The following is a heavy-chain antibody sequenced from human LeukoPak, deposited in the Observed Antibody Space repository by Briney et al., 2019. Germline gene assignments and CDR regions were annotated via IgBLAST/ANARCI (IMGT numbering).Heavy chain of an antibody. D-gene: IGHD3-10*01. J-gene: IGHJ4*02. Sequence: GGSLRLSCAASGFTFSSYGMHWVRQAPGRGLEWVAVVWYDGSNKYYADSVKGRFTISRDNSKNTLYLQMNSLRAEDTAVCYCARDIRYYYGSGSYYNFFQFDYWGQGTLVTVSS. V-gene: IGHV3-33*08. CDR2: VWYDGSNK. CDR3: ARDIRYYYGSGSYYNFFQFDY. CDR1: GFTFSSYG.